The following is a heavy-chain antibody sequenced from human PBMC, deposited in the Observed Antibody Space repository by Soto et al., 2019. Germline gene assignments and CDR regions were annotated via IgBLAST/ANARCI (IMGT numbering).Heavy chain of an antibody. CDR3: ARDQGTGTHYYYYGMDV. D-gene: IGHD1-7*01. CDR2: INAGNGNT. J-gene: IGHJ6*02. V-gene: IGHV1-3*01. Sequence: ASVKVSCKASGYTFTSYPMHWVRQAPGQRLEWMGWINAGNGNTKYSQKFQGRVTITRDTSASTAYMELSSLRSEDTAVYYCARDQGTGTHYYYYGMDVWGQGTTVTAP. CDR1: GYTFTSYP.